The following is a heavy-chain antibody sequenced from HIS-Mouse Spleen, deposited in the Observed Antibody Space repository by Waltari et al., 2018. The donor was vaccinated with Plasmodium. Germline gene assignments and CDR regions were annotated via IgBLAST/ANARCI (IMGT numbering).Heavy chain of an antibody. CDR2: IKPNSGGA. CDR3: SRVLGYKAAAGTFVEYFQH. D-gene: IGHD6-13*01. J-gene: IGHJ1*01. Sequence: QVQLVQSGAEVKKPGASVKVSCKASGYTFPGYYMHVLLKAPGQGLEWIGGIKPNSGGANYAQKIQIQVTVTSDTFISTADMELSRLRSDDTPFYYLSRVLGYKAAAGTFVEYFQHWGQGTLVTVSS. V-gene: IGHV1-2*02. CDR1: GYTFPGYY.